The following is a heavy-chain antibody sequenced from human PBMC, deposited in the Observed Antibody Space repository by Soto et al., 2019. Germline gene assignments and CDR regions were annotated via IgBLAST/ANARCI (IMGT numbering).Heavy chain of an antibody. V-gene: IGHV4-34*01. J-gene: IGHJ6*02. CDR2: INHSGST. D-gene: IGHD1-7*01. CDR3: ATEGTTSDYYYGMDV. Sequence: PSETLSLTCAVYGGSFSGYYWSWIRQPPGKGLEWIGEINHSGSTNYNPSLKSRVTISVDTSKNQFSLKLSSVTAADTAVYYCATEGTTSDYYYGMDVWGQGTTVTVSS. CDR1: GGSFSGYY.